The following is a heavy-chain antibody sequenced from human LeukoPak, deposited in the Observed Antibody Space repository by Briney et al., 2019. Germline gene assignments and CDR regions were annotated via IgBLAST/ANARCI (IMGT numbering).Heavy chain of an antibody. CDR2: IYTSGST. J-gene: IGHJ3*02. D-gene: IGHD1-26*01. CDR1: GGSISSYY. Sequence: SETLSLTCTVSGGSISSYYWSWIRQPPGKGLEWIGHIYTSGSTNYNPSLKSRVTISVDPSKNQFSLKLSSVTAADTAVYYCARHVGAPRSDAFDIWGQGTMVTVSS. V-gene: IGHV4-4*09. CDR3: ARHVGAPRSDAFDI.